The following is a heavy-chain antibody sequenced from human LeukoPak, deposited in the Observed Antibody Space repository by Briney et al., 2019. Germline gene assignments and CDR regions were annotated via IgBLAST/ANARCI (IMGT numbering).Heavy chain of an antibody. D-gene: IGHD3-22*01. CDR3: ARMVHDSRRYPGYYYYYMDV. Sequence: PSETLSLTCAVYGGSFSGYYWSWIRQPPGRGLEWIGEINHRGSTNYNPSLKSRVTISVDTSKNQFSLKLSSVTAADTAVFYCARMVHDSRRYPGYYYYYMDVWGKGTTVTVSS. V-gene: IGHV4-34*01. J-gene: IGHJ6*03. CDR1: GGSFSGYY. CDR2: INHRGST.